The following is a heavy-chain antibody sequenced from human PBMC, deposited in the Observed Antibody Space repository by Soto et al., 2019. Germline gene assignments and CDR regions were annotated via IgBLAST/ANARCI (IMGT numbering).Heavy chain of an antibody. D-gene: IGHD6-13*01. Sequence: QLQLQESGPGLVKPSETLSLTCTVSGGSISSSSYYWGWIRQPPGKGLEWIGSIYYSGSTYYNPSLKSRVTISVDTSKNQFSLKLSSVTAADTAVYYCARRPASSLSALPNWFDPWGQGTLVTVSS. CDR2: IYYSGST. CDR3: ARRPASSLSALPNWFDP. V-gene: IGHV4-39*01. J-gene: IGHJ5*02. CDR1: GGSISSSSYY.